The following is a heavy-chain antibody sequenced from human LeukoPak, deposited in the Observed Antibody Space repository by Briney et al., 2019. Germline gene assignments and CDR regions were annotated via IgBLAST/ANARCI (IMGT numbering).Heavy chain of an antibody. Sequence: ASVKVSCKASGGTFSSYAISWVRQAPGQGLEWMGWISAYNGNTNYAQKLQGRVTMTTDTSTSTAYMELRSLRSDDTAVYYCARGVFGQQLVHYFDYWGQGTLVTVSS. CDR2: ISAYNGNT. D-gene: IGHD6-13*01. CDR1: GGTFSSYA. CDR3: ARGVFGQQLVHYFDY. V-gene: IGHV1-18*01. J-gene: IGHJ4*02.